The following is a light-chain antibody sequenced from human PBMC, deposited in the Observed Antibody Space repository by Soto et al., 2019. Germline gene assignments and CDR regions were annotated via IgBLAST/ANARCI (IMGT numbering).Light chain of an antibody. J-gene: IGKJ2*02. Sequence: DIVLTQSPDSLAVSLGERATINCKSSQSILYSSNNRNYLAWYQQKPGQPPKLLIYWASTRESGVPDRFSGSWSGTDFTLTISSLQAEDVAVYLCQQYYTTPPSTFGQGTKLEI. CDR1: QSILYSSNNRNY. CDR3: QQYYTTPPST. V-gene: IGKV4-1*01. CDR2: WAS.